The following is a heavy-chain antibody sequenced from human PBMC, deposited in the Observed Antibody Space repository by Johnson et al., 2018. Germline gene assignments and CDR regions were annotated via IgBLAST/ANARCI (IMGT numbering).Heavy chain of an antibody. D-gene: IGHD4-23*01. Sequence: QVQLVQSGGGLVQPGGSLRLSCAASGFTFSSYGMHWVRQAPGKGLEWVAVISYDGSNKYYADSVKGRFTISRDNSKNTLYLQMNSLRAEDTAVYYCAKEDDGGPTGYYYMDVWGKGTTVTVSS. CDR3: AKEDDGGPTGYYYMDV. CDR1: GFTFSSYG. V-gene: IGHV3-30*18. J-gene: IGHJ6*03. CDR2: ISYDGSNK.